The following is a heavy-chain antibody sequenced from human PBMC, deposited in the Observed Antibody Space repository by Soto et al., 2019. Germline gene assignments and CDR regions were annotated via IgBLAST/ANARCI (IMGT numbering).Heavy chain of an antibody. J-gene: IGHJ4*02. CDR1: GGSFSGYY. CDR2: INHSGST. Sequence: SETLSLTCAVYGGSFSGYYWSWIRQPPGKGLEWIGEINHSGSTNYNPSLKSRITISVDTSKKQFSLKLNSVTAADTAVYYCAKDRSTYYDFWSGYSPDYWGQGILVTVSS. V-gene: IGHV4-34*01. CDR3: AKDRSTYYDFWSGYSPDY. D-gene: IGHD3-3*01.